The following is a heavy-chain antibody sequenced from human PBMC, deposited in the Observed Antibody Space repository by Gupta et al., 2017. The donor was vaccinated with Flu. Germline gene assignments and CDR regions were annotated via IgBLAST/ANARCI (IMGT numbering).Heavy chain of an antibody. CDR1: GGSISTNSYY. J-gene: IGHJ5*02. D-gene: IGHD6-19*01. Sequence: LQLQESGPGLVKPSETLSLTCSVSGGSISTNSYYWVWLRQPPGKGREWIASVYYSGSTYYNPSLKGRVTISLDTSENQFSLKLYSVTAADTAVYYCARERSAWPNWLDPWGQGTLVTVSS. CDR3: ARERSAWPNWLDP. CDR2: VYYSGST. V-gene: IGHV4-39*02.